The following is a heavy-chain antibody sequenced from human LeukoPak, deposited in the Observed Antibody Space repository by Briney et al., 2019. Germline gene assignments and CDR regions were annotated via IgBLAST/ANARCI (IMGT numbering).Heavy chain of an antibody. D-gene: IGHD2-2*01. J-gene: IGHJ4*02. CDR3: ARAIRYQLLSDY. CDR2: MNPNSGNT. Sequence: ASVKVSCMHSGYTFSTYDINWVRQAAGQGLEWMGWMNPNSGNTGFAQKFQGRATITRDTSITTAYLELSSLRSEDTAVYYCARAIRYQLLSDYWGQGTLVTVSS. CDR1: GYTFSTYD. V-gene: IGHV1-8*03.